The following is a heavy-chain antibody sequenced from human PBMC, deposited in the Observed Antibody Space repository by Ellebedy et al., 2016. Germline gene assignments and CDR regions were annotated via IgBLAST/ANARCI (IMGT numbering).Heavy chain of an antibody. V-gene: IGHV3-23*01. CDR2: ISGNGGST. CDR3: AKVGNYYGSGYYYYYYMDV. D-gene: IGHD3-10*01. CDR1: GFTLSNYA. Sequence: GGSLRLSCAASGFTLSNYAMTWVRQAPGKGLEWVASISGNGGSTYYADSVKGRFTISRDNSKNTLSLQMNSLRAEDTALYYCAKVGNYYGSGYYYYYYMDVWGKGSTVTVSS. J-gene: IGHJ6*03.